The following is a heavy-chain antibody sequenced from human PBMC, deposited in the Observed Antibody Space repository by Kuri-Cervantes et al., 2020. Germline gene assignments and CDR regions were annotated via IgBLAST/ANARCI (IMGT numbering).Heavy chain of an antibody. D-gene: IGHD4-17*01. V-gene: IGHV4-30-2*01. CDR3: ARVFGDYGDRYFDL. Sequence: SETLSLTCAVSGGSISSGGYSWSWIRQPPGKGLEWIGYIYHSGSTNYNPSLKSRVTISVDKSKNQSSLKLSSGTAADTAVYYCARVFGDYGDRYFDLWGRGTLVTVSS. CDR1: GGSISSGGYS. J-gene: IGHJ2*01. CDR2: IYHSGST.